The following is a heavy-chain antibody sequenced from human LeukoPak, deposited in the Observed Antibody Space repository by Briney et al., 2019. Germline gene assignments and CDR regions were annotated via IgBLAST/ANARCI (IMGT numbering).Heavy chain of an antibody. CDR1: GYSFTSYW. D-gene: IGHD2-2*01. V-gene: IGHV5-51*01. CDR2: IYPGDSDT. J-gene: IGHJ4*02. CDR3: ARIGYCSSTSCYWILDY. Sequence: GESLKLSCKGSGYSFTSYWIGWVRQMPAKGLEWMVIIYPGDSDTRYSPSFQGQVTISADKSISTAYLQWSSLKASDTAMYYCARIGYCSSTSCYWILDYWGQGTLVTVSS.